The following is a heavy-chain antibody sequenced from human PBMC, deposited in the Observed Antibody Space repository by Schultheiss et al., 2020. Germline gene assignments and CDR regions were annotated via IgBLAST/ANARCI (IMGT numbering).Heavy chain of an antibody. J-gene: IGHJ4*02. D-gene: IGHD1-14*01. V-gene: IGHV3-72*01. Sequence: GGSLRLSCADSGFTFSSYSMNWVRQAPGKGLEWVGSIRDRARSYTTEYAASVKGRFTVSRDESKSSLYLQMSSLRIEDTALYYCIGRRLGGPPEYWGQGTLVTVSS. CDR3: IGRRLGGPPEY. CDR1: GFTFSSYS. CDR2: IRDRARSYTT.